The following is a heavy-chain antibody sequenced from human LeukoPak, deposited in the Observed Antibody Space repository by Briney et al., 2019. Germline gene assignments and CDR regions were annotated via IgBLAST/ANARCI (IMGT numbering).Heavy chain of an antibody. D-gene: IGHD2-2*01. CDR2: ISGSGGST. CDR1: GFTFSSYA. Sequence: GGSLRLSCAASGFTFSSYAMSWVRQAPGKGLEWVSAISGSGGSTYYADSVKGRFTISRDNSKNTPYLQMNSLRAEDTAVYYCAKDLLGYCSSTSCYYYNDAFDIWGQGTMVTVSS. CDR3: AKDLLGYCSSTSCYYYNDAFDI. J-gene: IGHJ3*02. V-gene: IGHV3-23*01.